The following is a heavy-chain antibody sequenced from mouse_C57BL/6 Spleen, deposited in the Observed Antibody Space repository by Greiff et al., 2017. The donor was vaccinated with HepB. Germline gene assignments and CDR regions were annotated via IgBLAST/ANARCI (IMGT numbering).Heavy chain of an antibody. J-gene: IGHJ3*01. CDR2: ISSGSSTI. CDR1: GFTFSDYG. D-gene: IGHD1-1*01. Sequence: VESGGGLVKPGGSLKLSCAASGFTFSDYGMHWVRQAPEKGLEWVAYISSGSSTIYYADTVKGRFTISRDNAKNTLFLQMTSLRSEDTAMYYCAKAYYYGSSSFAYWGQGTLVTVSA. CDR3: AKAYYYGSSSFAY. V-gene: IGHV5-17*01.